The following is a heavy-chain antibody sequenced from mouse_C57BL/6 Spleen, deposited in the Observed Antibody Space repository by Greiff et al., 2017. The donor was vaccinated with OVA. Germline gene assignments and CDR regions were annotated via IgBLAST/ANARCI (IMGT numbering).Heavy chain of an antibody. V-gene: IGHV1-80*01. D-gene: IGHD2-3*01. CDR3: ARSPYDGYYAYAMDY. CDR2: IYPGDGDT. CDR1: GYAFSSYW. J-gene: IGHJ4*01. Sequence: QVQLQQSGAELVKPGASVKISCKASGYAFSSYWMNWVKQRPGKGLEWIGQIYPGDGDTNYNGKFKGKATLTADKSSSTAYMQLSSLTSEDSAVYFCARSPYDGYYAYAMDYWGQGTSVTVSS.